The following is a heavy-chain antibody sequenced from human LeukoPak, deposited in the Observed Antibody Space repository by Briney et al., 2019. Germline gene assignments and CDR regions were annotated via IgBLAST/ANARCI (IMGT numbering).Heavy chain of an antibody. CDR2: ITTGNDK. J-gene: IGHJ4*02. D-gene: IGHD3-10*01. V-gene: IGHV3-21*01. CDR1: GFTFSGYS. Sequence: GESLRLSCAASGFTFSGYSMNWVRQAPGKGLEWVSSITTGNDKFYADSVKGRFTISRDDAKNSLYLQMNSLRVEDTALYYCARDPGDHDYWGQGTLVTVSS. CDR3: ARDPGDHDY.